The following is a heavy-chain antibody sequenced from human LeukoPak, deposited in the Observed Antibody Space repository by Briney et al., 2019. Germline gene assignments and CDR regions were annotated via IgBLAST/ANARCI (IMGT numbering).Heavy chain of an antibody. CDR2: IYPGDSDT. CDR3: ASLHGYDSSFESCCDP. Sequence: GESLKISCKGSGYSFTSYWIGWVRQMPGKGLEWVGIIYPGDSDTRYSPSFQGQVTISADKSISTAYLQWSSLKASDTAMYYWASLHGYDSSFESCCDPWGQGTLVTVS. J-gene: IGHJ5*02. V-gene: IGHV5-51*01. D-gene: IGHD3-22*01. CDR1: GYSFTSYW.